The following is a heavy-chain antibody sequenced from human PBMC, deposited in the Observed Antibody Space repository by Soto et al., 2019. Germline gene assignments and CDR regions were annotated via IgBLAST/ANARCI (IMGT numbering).Heavy chain of an antibody. J-gene: IGHJ6*01. CDR2: IIPISGTA. Sequence: QVQLVQSGAEVKKPGSSVKVSCKASGGTFSSYAISWVRQAPGQGLEWTGGIIPISGTANYAPKFQGRATTTADDSTSTAYMGPSSVPYEYTASYYCARGRMVVAVPPTQPQEPYYCY. D-gene: IGHD2-15*01. V-gene: IGHV1-69*01. CDR1: GGTFSSYA. CDR3: ARGRMVVAVPPTQPQEPYYCY.